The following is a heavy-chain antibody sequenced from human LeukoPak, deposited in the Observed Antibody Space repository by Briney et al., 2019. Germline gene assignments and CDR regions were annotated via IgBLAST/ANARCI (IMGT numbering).Heavy chain of an antibody. CDR2: IYRSGST. CDR3: ARVLGGDFWSASQNWLDP. D-gene: IGHD3-3*01. V-gene: IGHV4-61*02. CDR1: GGSISSGSNY. Sequence: SQTLSLTCTVSGGSISSGSNYWGWIRQPAGKGLEWIGRIYRSGSTNYNPSLKSRVTISVDTSKNQFSLKLSSVTAADTAVYYCARVLGGDFWSASQNWLDPWGQGTLVTVSS. J-gene: IGHJ5*02.